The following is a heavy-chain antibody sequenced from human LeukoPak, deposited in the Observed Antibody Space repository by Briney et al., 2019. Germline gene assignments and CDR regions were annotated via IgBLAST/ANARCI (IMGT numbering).Heavy chain of an antibody. CDR3: VRDGDDYIDY. Sequence: GGSLRLSCAASGFTFSTYSINWVRQAPGRGLEWVSRVKGDGSFTDYADSVKGRFTISRDNAKNTLYLQMYSLRAEDTAAYYCVRDGDDYIDYWGQGSLVTVSS. J-gene: IGHJ4*02. CDR1: GFTFSTYS. D-gene: IGHD5-24*01. V-gene: IGHV3-74*01. CDR2: VKGDGSFT.